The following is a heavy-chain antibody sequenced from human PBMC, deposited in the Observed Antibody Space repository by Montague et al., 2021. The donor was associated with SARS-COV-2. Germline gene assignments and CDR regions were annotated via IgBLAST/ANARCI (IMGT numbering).Heavy chain of an antibody. V-gene: IGHV3-30-3*01. J-gene: IGHJ6*02. CDR3: ARDREITMVRGAPLYGMDV. CDR2: ISYYGSNK. Sequence: SLRLSCAASGFTFSSYAMHWVRQAPGKGLEWVAVISYYGSNKYYADSVKGRFTISRDNSKNTLFLQMNSLRAEDTAVYYCARDREITMVRGAPLYGMDVWGQGTTVTVSS. CDR1: GFTFSSYA. D-gene: IGHD3-10*01.